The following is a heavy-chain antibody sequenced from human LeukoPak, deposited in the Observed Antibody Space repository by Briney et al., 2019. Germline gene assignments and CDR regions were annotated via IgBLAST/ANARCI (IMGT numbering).Heavy chain of an antibody. CDR2: IYYSGST. CDR1: GGSISSYY. D-gene: IGHD6-13*01. V-gene: IGHV4-59*01. J-gene: IGHJ5*02. CDR3: ARLFRRIAAGGCFDP. Sequence: RPSETLSLICTVSGGSISSYYWSWIRQPPGKGLEWIGYIYYSGSTNYNPSLKSRLTISVDTSKNQFSLKLSSVTAADTAVYYCARLFRRIAAGGCFDPWGQGTLVTVSS.